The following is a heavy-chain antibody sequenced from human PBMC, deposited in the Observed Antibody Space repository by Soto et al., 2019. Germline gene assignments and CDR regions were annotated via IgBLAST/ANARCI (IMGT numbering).Heavy chain of an antibody. J-gene: IGHJ6*02. CDR3: ARLISPLLPGLGYYYGMDV. CDR1: GGSVSSGSYY. D-gene: IGHD3-16*01. Sequence: SETLSLTCTVSGGSVSSGSYYWSWIRQPPGKGLEWIGYIYYSGSTNYNPSLKSRVTISVDTSKNQFSLKLSSVTAADTAVYYCARLISPLLPGLGYYYGMDVWGQGTTVTVSS. CDR2: IYYSGST. V-gene: IGHV4-61*01.